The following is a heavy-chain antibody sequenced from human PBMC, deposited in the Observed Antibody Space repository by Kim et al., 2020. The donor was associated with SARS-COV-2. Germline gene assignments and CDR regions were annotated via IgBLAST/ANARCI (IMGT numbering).Heavy chain of an antibody. Sequence: PTRKRRVTISVDTPKTQFSLTLSSVTAADTAVYYCARHRYSGYDTNFFDYWGQGTLVTVSS. D-gene: IGHD5-12*01. CDR3: ARHRYSGYDTNFFDY. V-gene: IGHV4-59*08. J-gene: IGHJ4*02.